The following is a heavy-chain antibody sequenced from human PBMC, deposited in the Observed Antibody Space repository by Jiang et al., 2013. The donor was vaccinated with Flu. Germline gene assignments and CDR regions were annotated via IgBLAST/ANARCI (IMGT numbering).Heavy chain of an antibody. Sequence: GSGLVKPSETLSLTCTVSGGSISSSSYYWGWIRQPPGKGLEWIGSIYYSGSTYYNPSLKSRVTISVDTSKNQFSLKLSSVTAADTAVYYCARHEPWVVPAAIPNNWFDLWGQGTLVTVSS. V-gene: IGHV4-39*01. CDR2: IYYSGST. CDR1: GGSISSSSYY. D-gene: IGHD2-2*02. J-gene: IGHJ5*02. CDR3: ARHEPWVVPAAIPNNWFDL.